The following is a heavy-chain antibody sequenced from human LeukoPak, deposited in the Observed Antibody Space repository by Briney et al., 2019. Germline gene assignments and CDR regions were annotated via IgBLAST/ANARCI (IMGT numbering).Heavy chain of an antibody. J-gene: IGHJ3*02. D-gene: IGHD4-17*01. CDR3: APQGATVTSDAFDI. Sequence: GGSLRLSCAASEFTFSSYSMNWVRQAPGKGLEWVSSISSSSSYIYYADSVKGRFTISRDNAKNSLYLQMNSLRAEDTAVYYCAPQGATVTSDAFDIWGQGTMVTVSS. CDR1: EFTFSSYS. V-gene: IGHV3-21*01. CDR2: ISSSSSYI.